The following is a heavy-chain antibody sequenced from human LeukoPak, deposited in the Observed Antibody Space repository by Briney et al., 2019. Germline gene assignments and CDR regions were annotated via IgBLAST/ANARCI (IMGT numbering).Heavy chain of an antibody. CDR1: GYSFTGYY. CDR2: INTNSGGT. CDR3: ARDWGYFDSRGYCDY. D-gene: IGHD3-22*01. J-gene: IGHJ4*02. Sequence: ASVTVSCMASGYSFTGYYMHWVRQAPGQGLEWMGWINTNSGGTNYAQKFQGRVTMTRDTSISTAYMELSRLRPDDTAVYYCARDWGYFDSRGYCDYWGQGTLVTVSS. V-gene: IGHV1-2*02.